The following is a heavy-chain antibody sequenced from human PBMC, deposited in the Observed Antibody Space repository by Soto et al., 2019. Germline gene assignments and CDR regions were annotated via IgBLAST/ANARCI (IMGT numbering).Heavy chain of an antibody. CDR1: GGSISSYY. V-gene: IGHV4-59*01. CDR3: ASGRSIAAPSQREYYYCCMDV. CDR2: IYYSGST. D-gene: IGHD6-6*01. Sequence: SETLSLTCTVSGGSISSYYWSWIRQPPGKGLEWIGYIYYSGSTNYNPSLKSRVTISVDTSKNQFSLKLSSVTAADTAVYYCASGRSIAAPSQREYYYCCMDVWGQGTTVTVSS. J-gene: IGHJ6*02.